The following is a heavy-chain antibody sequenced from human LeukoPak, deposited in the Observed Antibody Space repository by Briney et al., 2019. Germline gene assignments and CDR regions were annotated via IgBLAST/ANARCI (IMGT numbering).Heavy chain of an antibody. CDR3: ARDRYDTTGYVTPDDAFDI. D-gene: IGHD3-22*01. CDR2: ITSTSSYI. Sequence: GGSLRLSCAASTLTFSSYTMNWVRQAPGKGLEWVSSITSTSSYIYYADSVKGRFTISRDNAKNSLYLQMNSLRAEDTAVYYCARDRYDTTGYVTPDDAFDIWGQGTMVTASS. J-gene: IGHJ3*02. V-gene: IGHV3-21*01. CDR1: TLTFSSYT.